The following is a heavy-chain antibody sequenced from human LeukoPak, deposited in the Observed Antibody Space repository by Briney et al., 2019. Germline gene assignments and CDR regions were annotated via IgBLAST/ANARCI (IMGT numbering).Heavy chain of an antibody. Sequence: PSETLSLTCAVYGGSFSGYYLSWIRQPPGKGLEWIGEINHSGSTNYNPSLKSRVTISVDTPKKQFSMKMSSVTAADPAVYYCARHFPKESYCGGDCYSDAFDIWGQGTMVTVSS. CDR2: INHSGST. CDR1: GGSFSGYY. D-gene: IGHD2-21*02. J-gene: IGHJ3*02. V-gene: IGHV4-34*01. CDR3: ARHFPKESYCGGDCYSDAFDI.